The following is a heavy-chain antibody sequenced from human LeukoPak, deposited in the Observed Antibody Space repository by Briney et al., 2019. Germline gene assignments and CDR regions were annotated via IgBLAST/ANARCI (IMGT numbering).Heavy chain of an antibody. CDR1: GGSISSSSYY. D-gene: IGHD3-16*01. V-gene: IGHV4-39*07. CDR3: ARERGNWFDP. Sequence: SETLSLTCTVSGGSISSSSYYWGWIRQPPGKGLEWIGSIYYSGSTYYNPSLKSRVTISVDTSKNQFSLKLSSVTAADTAVYYCARERGNWFDPWGQGTLVTVSS. CDR2: IYYSGST. J-gene: IGHJ5*02.